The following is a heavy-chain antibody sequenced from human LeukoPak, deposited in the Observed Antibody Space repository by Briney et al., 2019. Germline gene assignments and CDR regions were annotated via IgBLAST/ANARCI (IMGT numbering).Heavy chain of an antibody. CDR3: ARVTRDYGRDC. Sequence: GGSLRLSCAASGFTVSSYWMHWVRQAPGKGLVWVSRINTDGSSTSYADSVKSRFTISRDNAKNTLYLQMNSLRAEDTAVYYCARVTRDYGRDCWGQGTLVTVSS. D-gene: IGHD4/OR15-4a*01. CDR1: GFTVSSYW. V-gene: IGHV3-74*01. J-gene: IGHJ4*02. CDR2: INTDGSST.